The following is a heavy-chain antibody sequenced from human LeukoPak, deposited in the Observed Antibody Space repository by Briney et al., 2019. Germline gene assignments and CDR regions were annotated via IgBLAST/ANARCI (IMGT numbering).Heavy chain of an antibody. CDR2: IYTSGST. CDR1: GGSISSGSYY. CDR3: ARGGVLLGYFDY. D-gene: IGHD1-26*01. J-gene: IGHJ4*02. V-gene: IGHV4-61*02. Sequence: PSETLSLTCTVSGGSISSGSYYWSWIRQPAGKGLEWIGRIYTSGSTNYNPSLKSRVTISVDTSKNRFSLKLSSVTAADTAVYYCARGGVLLGYFDYWGQGTLVTVSS.